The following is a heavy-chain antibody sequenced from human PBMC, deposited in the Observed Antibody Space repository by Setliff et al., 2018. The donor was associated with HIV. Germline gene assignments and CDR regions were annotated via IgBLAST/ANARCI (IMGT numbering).Heavy chain of an antibody. D-gene: IGHD5-12*01. V-gene: IGHV1-69*10. Sequence: SVKVSCKASGGTFSSYAISWVRQAPGRGLEWMGGIIPILGIANYAQKFQGRVTITADKSTSTAYMELSSLRPEDTAVYYCASVRYSGYSGDYYYYMDVWGKGTTVTVSS. J-gene: IGHJ6*03. CDR3: ASVRYSGYSGDYYYYMDV. CDR1: GGTFSSYA. CDR2: IIPILGIA.